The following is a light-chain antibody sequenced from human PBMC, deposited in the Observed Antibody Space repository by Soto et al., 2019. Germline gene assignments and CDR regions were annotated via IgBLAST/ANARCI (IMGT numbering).Light chain of an antibody. V-gene: IGLV2-14*01. Sequence: QSALTQPASVSGSPGQSITISCTGTSSDVGGYDYVSWYQLHPGKAPKLMVFEVSNRPSGVSYRFSGSKSGNTASLTISGLQAEDVAPYFCSSYSISSAYLFGTGTKVTVL. CDR1: SSDVGGYDY. J-gene: IGLJ1*01. CDR2: EVS. CDR3: SSYSISSAYL.